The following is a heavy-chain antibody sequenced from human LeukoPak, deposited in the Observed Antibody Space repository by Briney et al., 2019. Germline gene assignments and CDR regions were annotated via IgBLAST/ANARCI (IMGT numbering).Heavy chain of an antibody. CDR3: AREGKHIAAAGKTYNWFDP. J-gene: IGHJ5*02. CDR1: GYTFTGYY. Sequence: ASVKVSCEASGYTFTGYYMHWVRQAPGQGLEWMGWINPNSGGTNYARKFQGRVTMTRDTSISTAYMELSRLRSDDTAVYYCAREGKHIAAAGKTYNWFDPWGQGTLVTVSS. D-gene: IGHD6-13*01. V-gene: IGHV1-2*02. CDR2: INPNSGGT.